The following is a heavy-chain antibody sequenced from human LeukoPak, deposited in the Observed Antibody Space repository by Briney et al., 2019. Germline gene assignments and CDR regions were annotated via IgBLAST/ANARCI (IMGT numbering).Heavy chain of an antibody. CDR2: LNPNSGVE. CDR3: ARASYCGGGCYYYFDY. J-gene: IGHJ4*02. V-gene: IGHV1-2*02. D-gene: IGHD2-21*02. Sequence: GASVKASCKASGYTFPDNYMHWVRQAPGHGLEWRGWLNPNSGVETYAQKFQGRVTMTRDTSISTAYMEVSSLRSDDTAVYYCARASYCGGGCYYYFDYWGQGTLVTVSS. CDR1: GYTFPDNY.